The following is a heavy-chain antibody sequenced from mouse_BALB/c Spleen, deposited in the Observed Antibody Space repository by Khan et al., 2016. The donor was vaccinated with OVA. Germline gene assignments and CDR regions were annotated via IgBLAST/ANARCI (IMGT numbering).Heavy chain of an antibody. CDR3: TREEAVYYFDN. CDR1: GYIFTSYW. V-gene: IGHV1-76*01. D-gene: IGHD3-3*01. J-gene: IGHJ2*01. Sequence: QVQLKESGAELVRPGASVKLSCKTSGYIFTSYWIHWVKQRSGQGLEWIARIYPGTDNTNYNEKLKDKATLTADKSSSTSYMQLSSLTSEDSAVYYCTREEAVYYFDNWGQGTTLTVSS. CDR2: IYPGTDNT.